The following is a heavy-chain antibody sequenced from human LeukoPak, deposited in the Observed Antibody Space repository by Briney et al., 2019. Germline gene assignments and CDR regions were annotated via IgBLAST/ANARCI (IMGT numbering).Heavy chain of an antibody. CDR3: ARVKCSSTSCPPDDAFDI. J-gene: IGHJ3*02. D-gene: IGHD2-2*01. V-gene: IGHV4-59*01. CDR1: GGSISSYY. Sequence: PSETLSLTCTVSGGSISSYYWSWIRQPPGKGLEWIRYIYYSGSTNYNPSLKSRVTISVDTSKNQFSLKLSSVTAADTAVYYCARVKCSSTSCPPDDAFDIWGQGTMVTVSS. CDR2: IYYSGST.